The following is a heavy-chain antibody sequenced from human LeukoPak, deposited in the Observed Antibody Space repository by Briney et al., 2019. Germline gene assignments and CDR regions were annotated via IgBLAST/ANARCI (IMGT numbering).Heavy chain of an antibody. Sequence: ASVKVSCKASGYTFTSYGISWVRQAPGQGLEWMGWISAYNGNTNYAQKLQGRVTMTTDTSTSTAYMELRSLRSDDTAVYYCARSPMYYDSSGYPGTYWGQGTLVTVSS. CDR3: ARSPMYYDSSGYPGTY. D-gene: IGHD3-22*01. J-gene: IGHJ4*02. V-gene: IGHV1-18*01. CDR2: ISAYNGNT. CDR1: GYTFTSYG.